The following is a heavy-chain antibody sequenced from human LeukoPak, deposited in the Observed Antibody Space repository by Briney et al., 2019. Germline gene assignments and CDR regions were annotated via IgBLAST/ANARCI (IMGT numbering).Heavy chain of an antibody. J-gene: IGHJ4*02. CDR3: ARDQGGGDTVLDY. CDR2: ISYSGST. V-gene: IGHV4-31*03. Sequence: SETLSLTCTVSGGSISSGGYYWSWIRQHPGKGLEWIGYISYSGSTYYYPSLRSRVTISADTSKNQFSLNLSSVTAADTAVYYCARDQGGGDTVLDYWGQGTLVTVSS. D-gene: IGHD5-18*01. CDR1: GGSISSGGYY.